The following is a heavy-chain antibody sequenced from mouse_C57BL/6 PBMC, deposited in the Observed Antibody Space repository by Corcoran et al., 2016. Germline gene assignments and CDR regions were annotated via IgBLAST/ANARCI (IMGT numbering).Heavy chain of an antibody. CDR3: ARCYYGSRNFDV. CDR1: GYTFTDYN. V-gene: IGHV1-18*01. J-gene: IGHJ1*03. CDR2: INPNNGGT. Sequence: EVQLQQSGPELVKPGASVKIPCKASGYTFTDYNMDWVKQSHGKSLEWIGDINPNNGGTIYNQKFKGKATLTVDKSSSTAYMELRSLTSEDTAVYYCARCYYGSRNFDVWGTGTTVTVSS. D-gene: IGHD1-1*01.